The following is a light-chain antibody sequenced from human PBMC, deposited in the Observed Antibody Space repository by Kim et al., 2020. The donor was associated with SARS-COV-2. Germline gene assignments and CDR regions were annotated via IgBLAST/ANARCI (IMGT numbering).Light chain of an antibody. J-gene: IGKJ4*01. CDR3: QKYGSSPLT. CDR1: QSVCNSY. V-gene: IGKV3-20*01. Sequence: SPRDRATLSCRASQSVCNSYLAWYQQKPGQAPRLLFYGASSRATGIPDRFSGIGSGTDFTFSISRLEPEDFAVFYCQKYGSSPLTFGGGTKVDIK. CDR2: GAS.